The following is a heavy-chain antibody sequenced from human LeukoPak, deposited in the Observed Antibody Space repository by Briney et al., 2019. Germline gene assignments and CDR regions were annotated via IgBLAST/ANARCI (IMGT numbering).Heavy chain of an antibody. CDR2: IYYSGST. CDR3: ARGKGGYYLLDY. D-gene: IGHD3-22*01. J-gene: IGHJ4*02. Sequence: SETLSLTCTVSGGSISSYYWSWIRQPPGKGLEWIGYIYYSGSTNYNPSLKSRVTISVDTSKNQFSLKLSSVTAADTAVYYCARGKGGYYLLDYWGQGTLVTVSS. CDR1: GGSISSYY. V-gene: IGHV4-59*01.